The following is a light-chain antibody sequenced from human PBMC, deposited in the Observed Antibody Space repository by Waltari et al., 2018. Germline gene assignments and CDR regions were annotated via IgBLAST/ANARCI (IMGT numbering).Light chain of an antibody. CDR1: QSVGTW. J-gene: IGKJ2*01. CDR3: QQYSSFST. CDR2: MAS. V-gene: IGKV1-5*03. Sequence: DIQMTQSPSTLSASVGDRVTISCRASQSVGTWLAWYQQKPGKAPKLLIYMASTLESGVPSRFSGSGSGTEFTLTISSLQPDDFATYCCQQYSSFSTFGQGTKL.